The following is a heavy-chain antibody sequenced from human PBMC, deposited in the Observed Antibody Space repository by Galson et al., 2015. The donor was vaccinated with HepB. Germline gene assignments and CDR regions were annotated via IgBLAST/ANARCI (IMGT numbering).Heavy chain of an antibody. CDR2: ISYDGSNK. CDR3: AKGSIVVVPALDY. J-gene: IGHJ4*02. V-gene: IGHV3-30*18. D-gene: IGHD2-2*01. Sequence: SLRLSCAASGFTFSSYGMHWVRQAPGKGLEWVAVISYDGSNKYYADSVKGRFTISRDNSKNTLYLQMNSLRAEDTAVYYCAKGSIVVVPALDYWGQGTLVTVSS. CDR1: GFTFSSYG.